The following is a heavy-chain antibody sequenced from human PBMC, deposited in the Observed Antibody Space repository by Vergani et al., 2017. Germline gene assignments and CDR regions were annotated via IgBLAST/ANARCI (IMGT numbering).Heavy chain of an antibody. V-gene: IGHV3-23*01. Sequence: EVQLLESGGGLVQPGGSLRLSCAASGFTFSSYAMSWVRQAPGKGLEWVSAISGSGGSTYYADSVKGRFTISRDNSKNTLYLQMNSLRAEDTAVYYCAREGCSGGSCYRVRGLYYYGMDVWGQGTTVTVSS. CDR1: GFTFSSYA. D-gene: IGHD2-15*01. CDR3: AREGCSGGSCYRVRGLYYYGMDV. CDR2: ISGSGGST. J-gene: IGHJ6*02.